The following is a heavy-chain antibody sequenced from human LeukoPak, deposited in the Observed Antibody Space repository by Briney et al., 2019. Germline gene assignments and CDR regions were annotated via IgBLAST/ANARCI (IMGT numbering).Heavy chain of an antibody. CDR3: AKEGHSYAYDPLGFDY. D-gene: IGHD5-18*01. Sequence: GGSLRLSCAASGFTFSSYAMSWVRQAPGKGLEWVSAISGSGGSTYYADSVKGRFTISRDNSKNTLYLQMNSLRAEDTAVYYCAKEGHSYAYDPLGFDYWGQGTLVTVSS. CDR2: ISGSGGST. CDR1: GFTFSSYA. V-gene: IGHV3-23*01. J-gene: IGHJ4*02.